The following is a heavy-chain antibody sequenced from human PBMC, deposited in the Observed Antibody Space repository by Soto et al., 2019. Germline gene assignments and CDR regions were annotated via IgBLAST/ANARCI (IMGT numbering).Heavy chain of an antibody. CDR1: GYTFTSYG. J-gene: IGHJ6*02. CDR2: ISAYNGNT. V-gene: IGHV1-18*01. Sequence: ASVKVSCKASGYTFTSYGISWVRQAPGQGLEWMGWISAYNGNTNYAQKFQGRVTMTRNTSISTAYMELSSLRSEDTALYYCARDSSAKGMDVWGQGTTVTVSS. D-gene: IGHD2-2*01. CDR3: ARDSSAKGMDV.